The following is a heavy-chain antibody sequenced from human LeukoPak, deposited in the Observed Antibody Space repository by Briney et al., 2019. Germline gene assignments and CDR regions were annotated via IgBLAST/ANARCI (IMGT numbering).Heavy chain of an antibody. V-gene: IGHV2-5*02. CDR2: VYWDGGK. Sequence: ESGPTLVNPTQTLTLTCTFSGFSLRTSGVGVGWIRQPPGKAVEWDALVYWDGGKHYSPSLKSRLPITKDTSKNQVVLTMTNMDPVDTATHYCAHRGAATPGASDICGQGTMATVSS. CDR3: AHRGAATPGASDI. D-gene: IGHD2-15*01. J-gene: IGHJ3*02. CDR1: GFSLRTSGVG.